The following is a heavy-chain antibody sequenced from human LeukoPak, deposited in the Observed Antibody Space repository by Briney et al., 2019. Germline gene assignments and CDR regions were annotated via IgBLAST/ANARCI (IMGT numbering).Heavy chain of an antibody. CDR2: IKSKTDGGTT. J-gene: IGHJ4*02. CDR3: TTDPVIVVVV. V-gene: IGHV3-15*01. CDR1: GFTFSNAW. Sequence: GGSLRLSCAASGFTFSNAWMSWVRQAPGKGLEWVGHIKSKTDGGTTDYAAPVKGRFTISRDDSKNTLYLQMNSLKTEDTAVYYCTTDPVIVVVVWGQGTLVTVSS. D-gene: IGHD2-15*01.